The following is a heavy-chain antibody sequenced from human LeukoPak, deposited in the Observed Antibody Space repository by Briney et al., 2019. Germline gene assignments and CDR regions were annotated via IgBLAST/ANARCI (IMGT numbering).Heavy chain of an antibody. CDR3: TRLGNWNDGEAFDI. CDR2: ISSSRSFT. D-gene: IGHD1-1*01. CDR1: GFSFSDHY. V-gene: IGHV3-11*03. Sequence: GGSLRLSCAASGFSFSDHYMSWIRQAPGKGLEWVSYISSSRSFTNYADSVKGRFTISRDTANNSLYLQMNSLRAEDTAVYYCTRLGNWNDGEAFDIWGQGTKVTVSS. J-gene: IGHJ3*02.